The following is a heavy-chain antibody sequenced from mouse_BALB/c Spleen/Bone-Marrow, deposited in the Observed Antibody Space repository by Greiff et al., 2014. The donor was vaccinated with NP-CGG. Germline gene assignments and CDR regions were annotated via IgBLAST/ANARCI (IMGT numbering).Heavy chain of an antibody. J-gene: IGHJ2*01. V-gene: IGHV14-3*02. CDR1: GFNIKDTP. CDR2: IDPANDNS. Sequence: VQLQQSGAELVKPGASVKLSCAASGFNIKDTPIHWVKQRPEQGLEWIGSIDPANDNSKFDPKFQGKATLTADTSSNTAYLQLSSLTSEDTAVYFCTRNYVSHYFDYWGQGTTLTVSS. D-gene: IGHD1-1*01. CDR3: TRNYVSHYFDY.